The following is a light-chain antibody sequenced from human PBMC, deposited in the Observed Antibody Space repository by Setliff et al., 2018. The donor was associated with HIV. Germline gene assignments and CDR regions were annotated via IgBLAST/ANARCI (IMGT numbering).Light chain of an antibody. CDR1: SSDAGDYNF. V-gene: IGLV2-11*01. CDR2: DVT. Sequence: QSALAQPRSVSGSPGQSVTIACTGTSSDAGDYNFVSWYQLHTGKAPKLIIYDVTKRPSGVPDRFSGSKSANAASLTISGLQAEDEADYYCCSSAGTYTSFFVFGTGTKVTVL. J-gene: IGLJ1*01. CDR3: CSSAGTYTSFFV.